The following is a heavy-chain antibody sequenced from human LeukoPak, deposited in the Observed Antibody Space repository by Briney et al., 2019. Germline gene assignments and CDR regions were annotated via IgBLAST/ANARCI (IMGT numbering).Heavy chain of an antibody. J-gene: IGHJ4*02. V-gene: IGHV4-39*07. CDR1: GGSISSSSYY. CDR3: ARIAHQQNYDILTGYYTFDY. D-gene: IGHD3-9*01. CDR2: IYYSGST. Sequence: PSETLSLTCTVSGGSISSSSYYWGWIRQPPGKGLEWIGSIYYSGSTYYNPSLKSRVTISVDTSKNQFSLKLSSVTAADTAVYYCARIAHQQNYDILTGYYTFDYWGQGTLVTVSS.